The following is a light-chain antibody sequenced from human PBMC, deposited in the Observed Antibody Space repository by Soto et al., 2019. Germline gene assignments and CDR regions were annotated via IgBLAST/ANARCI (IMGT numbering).Light chain of an antibody. CDR2: GAS. CDR1: QNVRTF. J-gene: IGKJ5*01. V-gene: IGKV3-11*01. CDR3: QQFKNYPIT. Sequence: EVVLTQSPATLSLSPGERATLSCRASQNVRTFLDWYQQKPGQAPRLLIYGASNRATGIPARFSGSGSGTDFTLTISSLHPEDFAVYFCQQFKNYPITFGQGTRLQIK.